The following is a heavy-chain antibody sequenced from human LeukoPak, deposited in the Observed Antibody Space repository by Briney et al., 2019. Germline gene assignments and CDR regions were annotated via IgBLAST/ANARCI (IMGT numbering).Heavy chain of an antibody. J-gene: IGHJ4*02. CDR1: GGSISNSGHY. CDR2: IYYSGST. V-gene: IGHV4-39*01. D-gene: IGHD5-12*01. Sequence: SETLSLTCTVSGGSISNSGHYWGWIRQPPGKGLEWIGSIYYSGSTYYNPPLKSRVTISVDTSKNQFSLKLSSVTAADTAVYYCATQVTTISDPFDYWGQGTLVTVSS. CDR3: ATQVTTISDPFDY.